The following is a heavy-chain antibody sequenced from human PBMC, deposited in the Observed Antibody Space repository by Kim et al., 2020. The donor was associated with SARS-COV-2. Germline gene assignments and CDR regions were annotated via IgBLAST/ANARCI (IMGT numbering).Heavy chain of an antibody. J-gene: IGHJ6*02. D-gene: IGHD1-26*01. V-gene: IGHV4-39*01. CDR3: ARRRGSYFDYGMDV. Sequence: TPSRKIRVTISVDTSKNQFSLKLSSVTAADTAVYYCARRRGSYFDYGMDVWGQGTTVTVSS.